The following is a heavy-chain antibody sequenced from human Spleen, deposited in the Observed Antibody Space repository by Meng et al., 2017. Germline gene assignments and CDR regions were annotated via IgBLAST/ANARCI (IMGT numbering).Heavy chain of an antibody. Sequence: QFRRGQSGAEVRRPGASVKVSCRASGYTFTTFSIHWVRQAPGQRLEWMGWVNTGNGNTRYSQKFQGRVTITRDTSASTAYMELSSLGSEDTAVFYCARDGDYGIDYWGQGTLVTVSS. CDR2: VNTGNGNT. CDR3: ARDGDYGIDY. D-gene: IGHD4-17*01. CDR1: GYTFTTFS. J-gene: IGHJ4*02. V-gene: IGHV1-3*04.